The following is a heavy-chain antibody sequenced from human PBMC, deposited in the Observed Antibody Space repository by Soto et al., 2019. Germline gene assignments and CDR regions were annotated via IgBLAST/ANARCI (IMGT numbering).Heavy chain of an antibody. J-gene: IGHJ3*01. Sequence: PGGSLRLSCAGSGFIVSSYYMSWVRQAPGKGLEWISVIYSGGSTYYADSVKGRFTIPRDNSENTLYLQLNSLRAEDTAVYYCAKSGGNGWFADAFDVWGQGTMVTVS. CDR2: IYSGGST. D-gene: IGHD6-19*01. CDR1: GFIVSSYY. CDR3: AKSGGNGWFADAFDV. V-gene: IGHV3-53*01.